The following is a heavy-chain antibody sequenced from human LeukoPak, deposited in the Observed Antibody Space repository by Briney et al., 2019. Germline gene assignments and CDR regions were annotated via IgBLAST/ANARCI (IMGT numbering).Heavy chain of an antibody. CDR2: IWYDGSNK. J-gene: IGHJ4*02. CDR1: GFTFSSYG. Sequence: GRSLRLSCAASGFTFSSYGMHWVRQAPGKGLEWVAVIWYDGSNKYYADSVKGRFTISRDNSKNTLYVQMNSLRAEDTAVYYCARYDYGLDDLGQGTLVTVSS. D-gene: IGHD4-17*01. V-gene: IGHV3-33*01. CDR3: ARYDYGLDD.